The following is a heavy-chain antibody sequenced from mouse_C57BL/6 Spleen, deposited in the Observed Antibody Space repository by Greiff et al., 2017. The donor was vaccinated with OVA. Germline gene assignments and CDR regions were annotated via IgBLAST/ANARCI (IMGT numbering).Heavy chain of an antibody. V-gene: IGHV1-69*01. CDR1: GYTFTSYW. Sequence: QVQLQQPGAELVMPGASVKLSCKASGYTFTSYWVHWVKQRPGQGLEWIGEIDPSDSYTNYNQKFKGKSTLTVDKSSSTAYMQLSSLTSEDSAVYYCAGLYYGSSSGYFDVWGTGTTVTVSS. D-gene: IGHD1-1*01. J-gene: IGHJ1*03. CDR3: AGLYYGSSSGYFDV. CDR2: IDPSDSYT.